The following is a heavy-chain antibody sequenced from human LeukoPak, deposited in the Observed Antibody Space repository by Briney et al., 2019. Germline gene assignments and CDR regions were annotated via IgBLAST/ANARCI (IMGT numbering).Heavy chain of an antibody. D-gene: IGHD3-22*01. J-gene: IGHJ5*02. V-gene: IGHV1-8*03. CDR3: ASHYYDSSGYQP. CDR2: MNPNSGNT. Sequence: ASVKVSCKASGYTFTSYDINWVRQATGQGLEWMGWMNPNSGNTGYAQKFQGRVPITRNTSISTAYMELSSLRSEDTAVYYCASHYYDSSGYQPWGQGTLVTVSS. CDR1: GYTFTSYD.